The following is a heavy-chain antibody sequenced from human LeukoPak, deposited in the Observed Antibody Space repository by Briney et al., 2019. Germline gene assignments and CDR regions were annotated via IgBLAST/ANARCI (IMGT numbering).Heavy chain of an antibody. Sequence: GGSLRLSCAASGFSFTSYWMHWVRQAPGKGLEWVSYINSSGYTIYYADSVKGRFTISRDNAKNSLYLQMNSLRTEDTAVYYCARGPPYGSGKFGPFDYWGQGTLVTVSS. J-gene: IGHJ4*02. CDR3: ARGPPYGSGKFGPFDY. CDR1: GFSFTSYW. V-gene: IGHV3-48*04. CDR2: INSSGYTI. D-gene: IGHD3-10*01.